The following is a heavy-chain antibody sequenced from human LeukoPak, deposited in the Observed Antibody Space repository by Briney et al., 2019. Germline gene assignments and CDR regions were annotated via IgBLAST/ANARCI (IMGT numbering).Heavy chain of an antibody. V-gene: IGHV4-4*07. D-gene: IGHD6-13*01. CDR3: ARGKRQQLALDY. CDR1: GGSISSYY. CDR2: IHTSGST. Sequence: SETLSLTCTFSGGSISSYYWSWIRQPAGKGLEWIGRIHTSGSTNYNPSLKSRVTISVDTSKNQFSLKLSSVTAADTAVYYCARGKRQQLALDYWGQGTLVTVSS. J-gene: IGHJ4*02.